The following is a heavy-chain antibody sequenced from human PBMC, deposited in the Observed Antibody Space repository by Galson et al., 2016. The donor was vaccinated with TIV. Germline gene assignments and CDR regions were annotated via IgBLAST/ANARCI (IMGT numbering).Heavy chain of an antibody. Sequence: SVKVSCKASGYTFTSYDIVWVRQATGQGLEWMGWMNPNSGDTGYAQKFQGRITMTRSVSIRTAYMELRSLTPGDTAVYYCERVGYHDYVGGNYRDDYWGQGTLVTVSS. CDR1: GYTFTSYD. V-gene: IGHV1-8*01. CDR2: MNPNSGDT. J-gene: IGHJ4*02. D-gene: IGHD3-16*02. CDR3: ERVGYHDYVGGNYRDDY.